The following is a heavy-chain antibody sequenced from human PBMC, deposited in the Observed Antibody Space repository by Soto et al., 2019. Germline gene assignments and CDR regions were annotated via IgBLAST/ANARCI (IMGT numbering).Heavy chain of an antibody. Sequence: GGSLRLSCAASGFTFSSNGMNCVRQAPGKGLEWVAVRSYDGSNNYQADSVKGRFTISRDNSKNTLYLQMNSLRAEDTAVYYCAKDPVYSSFWVEYWDQGTMVTVAS. CDR3: AKDPVYSSFWVEY. J-gene: IGHJ4*02. CDR1: GFTFSSNG. CDR2: RSYDGSNN. V-gene: IGHV3-30*18. D-gene: IGHD6-19*01.